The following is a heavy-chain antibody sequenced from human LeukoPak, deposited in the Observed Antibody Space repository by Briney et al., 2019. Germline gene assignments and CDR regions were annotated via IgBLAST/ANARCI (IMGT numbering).Heavy chain of an antibody. J-gene: IGHJ4*02. Sequence: SETLSLTCAVYGGSFSGYYWSWIRQPPGKGLEWIGEINHSGSTNYNPSLKSRVTISVDTSKNQFSLKLSSVTAADTAVYYCARRGYYYGSGSYYNSLGPFDYWGQGTLVTVSS. CDR3: ARRGYYYGSGSYYNSLGPFDY. CDR1: GGSFSGYY. V-gene: IGHV4-34*01. D-gene: IGHD3-10*01. CDR2: INHSGST.